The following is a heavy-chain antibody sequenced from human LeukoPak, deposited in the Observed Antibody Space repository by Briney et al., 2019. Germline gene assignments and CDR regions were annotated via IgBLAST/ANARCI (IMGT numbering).Heavy chain of an antibody. J-gene: IGHJ4*02. V-gene: IGHV3-48*01. CDR2: ISSSSTI. D-gene: IGHD3-22*01. CDR3: ASGPNSSGYYSHPFDY. CDR1: GFTFSSYS. Sequence: GGSLRLSCAASGFTFSSYSMNWVRQAPGKGLEWVSYISSSSTIYYADSVKGRFTISRDNAKNSLYLQMNSLRAEDTAVYYCASGPNSSGYYSHPFDYWGQGTLVTVSS.